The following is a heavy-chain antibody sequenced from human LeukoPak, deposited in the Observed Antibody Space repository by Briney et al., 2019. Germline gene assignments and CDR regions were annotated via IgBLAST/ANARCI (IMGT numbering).Heavy chain of an antibody. CDR2: ISGDGSIR. V-gene: IGHV3-23*01. CDR3: ARAGGLRIAVAPIDC. J-gene: IGHJ4*02. Sequence: GGSLRLSCVASGFTFNTYSMSWVRQAPGKGLEWVSGISGDGSIRNYADSVKGRFTISRDNSKNILYLQMKSLRAEGTAVYYCARAGGLRIAVAPIDCWGQGTQVTVSS. D-gene: IGHD6-19*01. CDR1: GFTFNTYS.